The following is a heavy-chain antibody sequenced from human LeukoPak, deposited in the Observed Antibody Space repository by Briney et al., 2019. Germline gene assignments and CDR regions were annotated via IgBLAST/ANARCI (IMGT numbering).Heavy chain of an antibody. V-gene: IGHV3-53*01. D-gene: IGHD3-22*01. J-gene: IGHJ4*02. CDR1: GFTVSSNY. CDR3: AKLLLD. Sequence: GGSLRLSCAASGFTVSSNYMSWVRQAPGTGLEWVSVIYDDGDTYYADSVKGRFTISRDNSKNTVYLQMNSLRAEDTAVYYCAKLLLDWGQGTLVTVSS. CDR2: IYDDGDT.